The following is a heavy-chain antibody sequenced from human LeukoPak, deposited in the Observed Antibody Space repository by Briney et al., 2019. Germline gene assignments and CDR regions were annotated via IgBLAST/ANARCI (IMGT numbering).Heavy chain of an antibody. J-gene: IGHJ4*02. D-gene: IGHD3-10*01. CDR1: GFTFGNYA. CDR3: ATLGGWFGEQEDY. CDR2: ITSSWTP. V-gene: IGHV3-23*01. Sequence: GGSLRLSCAASGFTFGNYAMTWVRQAPGKGLEWVSSITSSWTPYYADSVQGRFTISRDNSKNTLYLQMNSLRAEDTAVYYCATLGGWFGEQEDYWGQGTLVTVSS.